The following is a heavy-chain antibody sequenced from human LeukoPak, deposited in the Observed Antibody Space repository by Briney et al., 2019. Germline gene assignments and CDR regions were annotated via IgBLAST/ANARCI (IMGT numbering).Heavy chain of an antibody. CDR1: GYTFTSYG. J-gene: IGHJ5*02. CDR2: ISAYNGNT. Sequence: GASVKVSCKASGYTFTSYGISWVRQAPGQGLEWMGWISAYNGNTNYAQKLQGRVTMTTDTSTSTADMELRSLRSDATAVYYCARWLEWFGDLYGYWFDPWGQGTLVTVSS. CDR3: ARWLEWFGDLYGYWFDP. D-gene: IGHD3-10*01. V-gene: IGHV1-18*01.